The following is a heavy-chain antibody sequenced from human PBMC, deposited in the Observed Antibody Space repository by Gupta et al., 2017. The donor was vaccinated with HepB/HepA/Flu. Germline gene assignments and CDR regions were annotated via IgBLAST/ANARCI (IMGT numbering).Heavy chain of an antibody. CDR1: GFSFTNYE. J-gene: IGHJ4*02. CDR2: ISNSGGDI. D-gene: IGHD2-21*01. V-gene: IGHV3-48*03. CDR3: ARATASGNIYYFDY. Sequence: EVQLVESGGGLVQPGGSLRLSCAASGFSFTNYEMNWVRQAPGKGLEWVSYISNSGGDIYYAASVKGRFTISRDNAKNSLYLQMNSLRGEDTALYYCARATASGNIYYFDYWGQGALVTVS.